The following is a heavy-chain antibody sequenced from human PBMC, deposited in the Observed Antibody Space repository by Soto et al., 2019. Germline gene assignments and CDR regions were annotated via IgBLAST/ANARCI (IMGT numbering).Heavy chain of an antibody. CDR2: IYHSGST. D-gene: IGHD1-1*01. CDR1: GYSISSGYY. CDR3: ASTGNWNDGGFYYYYGMDV. V-gene: IGHV4-38-2*01. J-gene: IGHJ6*02. Sequence: PSETLSLTCAVSGYSISSGYYWGWIRQPPGKGLEWIGSIYHSGSTYYNPSLKSRVTISVDTSKNQFSLKLSSVTAADTAVYYCASTGNWNDGGFYYYYGMDVWGQGTTVTVSS.